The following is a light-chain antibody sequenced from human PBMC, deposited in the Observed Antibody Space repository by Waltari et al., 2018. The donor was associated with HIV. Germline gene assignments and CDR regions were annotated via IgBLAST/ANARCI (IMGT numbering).Light chain of an antibody. Sequence: YELTQPPSVSVSPGQTARITCYGSELPKKYSNWLRQKPGPPPILVIYKDTERPSGISQRFSASKSGTTVTLTINEVQAEDEADYLCQSTDRSGTWVFGGGTRLAVL. CDR1: ELPKKY. J-gene: IGLJ3*02. V-gene: IGLV3-25*03. CDR3: QSTDRSGTWV. CDR2: KDT.